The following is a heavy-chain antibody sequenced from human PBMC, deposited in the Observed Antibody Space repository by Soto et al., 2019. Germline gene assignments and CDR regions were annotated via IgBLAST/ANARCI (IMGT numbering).Heavy chain of an antibody. Sequence: EVQLVESGGGLIQPGGSLKLSCAVSGLDVSGNYMTWVRQAPGKGLEWVSVIYSGGSTYYADSVKGRFTISRDTSKNTLYLEMNSLRAEDTAVYYCARDGGCDGVACNNLFDPWGQGTLVTVSS. D-gene: IGHD2-21*01. CDR1: GLDVSGNY. J-gene: IGHJ5*02. CDR2: IYSGGST. V-gene: IGHV3-53*01. CDR3: ARDGGCDGVACNNLFDP.